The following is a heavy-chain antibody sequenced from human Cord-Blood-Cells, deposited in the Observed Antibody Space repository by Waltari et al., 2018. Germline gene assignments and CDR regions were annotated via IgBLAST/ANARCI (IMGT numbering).Heavy chain of an antibody. CDR1: GYSISSGYY. J-gene: IGHJ4*02. CDR3: ARVSGSYHRGIDY. Sequence: QVQLQESGQGLVKPSETLSLTCAVSGYSISSGYYRGWLRQPPGKGLEWIGSIYHSGSTYYNPSLKSRVTISVDTSKNQFSLKLSSVTAADTAVYYCARVSGSYHRGIDYWGQGTLVTVSS. D-gene: IGHD1-26*01. CDR2: IYHSGST. V-gene: IGHV4-38-2*01.